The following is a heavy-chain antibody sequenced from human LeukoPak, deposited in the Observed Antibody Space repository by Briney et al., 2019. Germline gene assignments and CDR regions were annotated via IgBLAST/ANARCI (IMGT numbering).Heavy chain of an antibody. CDR3: ARALGPWTLNYFDY. Sequence: GGSLRLSCAASGFTFSSYEMNWVRQAPGKGLEWVSYISSSSSTIYYADSVKGRFTISRDNAKNSLYLQMNSLRAEDTAVYYCARALGPWTLNYFDYWGQGTLVTVSS. J-gene: IGHJ4*02. CDR2: ISSSSSTI. CDR1: GFTFSSYE. V-gene: IGHV3-48*01. D-gene: IGHD3/OR15-3a*01.